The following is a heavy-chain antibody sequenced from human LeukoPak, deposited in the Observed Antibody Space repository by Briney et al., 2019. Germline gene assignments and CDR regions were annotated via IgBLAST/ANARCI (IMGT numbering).Heavy chain of an antibody. CDR3: AGVFGYYYDSSGYYIDY. V-gene: IGHV3-21*01. D-gene: IGHD3-22*01. CDR2: ISSSSSYI. Sequence: PGGSLRLSCAASGFTFSSYSMNWVRQAPGKGLEWVSSISSSSSYIYYADSVKGRFTISRDNAKNSLYLQMNSLRAEDTAVYYCAGVFGYYYDSSGYYIDYWGQGTLVTVSP. J-gene: IGHJ4*02. CDR1: GFTFSSYS.